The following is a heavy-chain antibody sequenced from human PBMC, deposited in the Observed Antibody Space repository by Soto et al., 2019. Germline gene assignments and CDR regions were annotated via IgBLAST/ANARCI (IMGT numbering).Heavy chain of an antibody. CDR3: AKDNRRYYYGSGSSPLGY. J-gene: IGHJ4*02. Sequence: QVQLVESGGGVVQPGRSLRLSCAASGFTFSSYGMHWVRQAPGKGLEWVAVISYDGSNKYYADSVKGRFTISRDNSKNTLYLQMNSLRAEDTAVYYCAKDNRRYYYGSGSSPLGYWGQGTLVTVSS. CDR1: GFTFSSYG. V-gene: IGHV3-30*18. CDR2: ISYDGSNK. D-gene: IGHD3-10*01.